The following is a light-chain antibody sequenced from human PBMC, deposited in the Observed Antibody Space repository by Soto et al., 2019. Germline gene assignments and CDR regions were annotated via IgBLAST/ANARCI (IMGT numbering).Light chain of an antibody. CDR3: QSFRV. Sequence: QAVVTQPPSVSGAPGQRVTISCTGSNSNIGAGFDVHWYQQFPGTAPKLLIYRNNQRPSGVPDRFSGSKSGTSASLAITGLQAEDEADYYCQSFRVFGGGTKLTVL. CDR1: NSNIGAGFD. J-gene: IGLJ2*01. V-gene: IGLV1-40*01. CDR2: RNN.